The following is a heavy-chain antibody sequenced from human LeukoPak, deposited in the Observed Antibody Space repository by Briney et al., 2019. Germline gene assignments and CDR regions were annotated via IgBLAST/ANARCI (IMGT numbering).Heavy chain of an antibody. V-gene: IGHV4-39*07. CDR1: GGSISSSSYY. Sequence: PSETLSLTCTVSGGSISSSSYYWGWIRQPPGKGLEWIGSIYYSGSTYYNPSLKSRVTISLDTSKNQFSLKLSSVTAADTAVYYCARDYYGSGSFVPSYFDYWGQGTLVTVSS. CDR2: IYYSGST. D-gene: IGHD3-10*01. J-gene: IGHJ4*02. CDR3: ARDYYGSGSFVPSYFDY.